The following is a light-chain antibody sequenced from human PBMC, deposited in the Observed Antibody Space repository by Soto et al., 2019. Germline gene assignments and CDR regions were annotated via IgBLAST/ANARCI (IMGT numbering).Light chain of an antibody. CDR2: HAS. CDR1: QSISSW. Sequence: DIQMTQSPSTLSASVGDRVTITCRASQSISSWLAWYQQKPGKAPKLLIYHASSFESGVPSRFSGSGSGTDFTLTISSLQPDDFATYYYQQYNSYSWTFGQGTKVEIK. J-gene: IGKJ1*01. V-gene: IGKV1-5*01. CDR3: QQYNSYSWT.